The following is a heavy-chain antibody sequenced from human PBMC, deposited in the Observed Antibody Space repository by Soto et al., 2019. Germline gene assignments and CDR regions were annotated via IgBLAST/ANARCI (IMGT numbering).Heavy chain of an antibody. D-gene: IGHD4-4*01. CDR1: GFTFSNAW. CDR2: IKSKTDGGTT. CDR3: TTTTTVTTPFDY. J-gene: IGHJ4*02. V-gene: IGHV3-15*01. Sequence: PGGSLRLSCAASGFTFSNAWMSWVRQAPGKGLEWVGRIKSKTDGGTTDYAAPVKGRFTISRDDSKNTLYLQMNSLKTEDTAVYYCTTTTTVTTPFDYWGQGTLVTVSS.